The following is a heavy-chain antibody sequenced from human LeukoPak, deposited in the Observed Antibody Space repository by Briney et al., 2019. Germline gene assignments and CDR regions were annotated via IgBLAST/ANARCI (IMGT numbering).Heavy chain of an antibody. V-gene: IGHV4-59*01. J-gene: IGHJ2*01. CDR3: ARSPVRHIVVVIKHYWYFDL. D-gene: IGHD3-22*01. CDR2: IYYNEST. CDR1: GGSISSYY. Sequence: SETLSLTCTVSGGSISSYYWSWIRQPPGKGLEWIGKIYYNESTNYNPSLKSRVSLSIDTSKNQFSLKLSSVTAADTAVYYCARSPVRHIVVVIKHYWYFDLWGRGTLVTVSS.